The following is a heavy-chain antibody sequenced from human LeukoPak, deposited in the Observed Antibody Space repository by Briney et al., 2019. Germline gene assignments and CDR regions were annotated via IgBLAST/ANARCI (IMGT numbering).Heavy chain of an antibody. D-gene: IGHD1-1*01. CDR2: IYYSGST. J-gene: IGHJ5*01. Sequence: SQTLSLTCTVSGGSISSGDYYWSWIRQPPGTGLEWIGYIYYSGSTYYNPSLKSRVTISVDTSKNQFSLKLSSVAAADTAVYYCARDRGTGTRFDPWAQGTLVTVSS. CDR1: GGSISSGDYY. CDR3: ARDRGTGTRFDP. V-gene: IGHV4-30-4*08.